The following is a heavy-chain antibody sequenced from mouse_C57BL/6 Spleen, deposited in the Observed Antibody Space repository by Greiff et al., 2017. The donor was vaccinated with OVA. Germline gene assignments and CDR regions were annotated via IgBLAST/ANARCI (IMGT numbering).Heavy chain of an antibody. CDR1: GYTFTSYW. Sequence: QVQLKESGAELVMPGASVKLSCKASGYTFTSYWMHWVKQRPGQGLEWIGEIDPSDSYTNYNQKFKGKSTLTVDKSSSTAYMQLSSLTSEDSAVYYCAKITTVDWYFDVWGTGTTVTVSS. CDR2: IDPSDSYT. D-gene: IGHD1-1*01. CDR3: AKITTVDWYFDV. V-gene: IGHV1-69*01. J-gene: IGHJ1*03.